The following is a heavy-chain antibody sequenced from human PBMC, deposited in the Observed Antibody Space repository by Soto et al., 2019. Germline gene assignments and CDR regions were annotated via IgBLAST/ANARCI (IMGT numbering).Heavy chain of an antibody. V-gene: IGHV4-59*01. D-gene: IGHD3-10*01. CDR2: IYSSGST. Sequence: PSETLSLTCTVSGGSISGYYWSWIRQPPGRGLEWIGYIYSSGSTNYNPSLKSRVTISVDTSKNQFSLKLSSVTAADTAVYYCARRYGSAFDIWGQGTMVTVSS. CDR3: ARRYGSAFDI. CDR1: GGSISGYY. J-gene: IGHJ3*02.